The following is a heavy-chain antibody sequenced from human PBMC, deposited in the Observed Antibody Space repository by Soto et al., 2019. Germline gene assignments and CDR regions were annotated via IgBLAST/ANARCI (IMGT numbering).Heavy chain of an antibody. V-gene: IGHV4-39*01. J-gene: IGHJ5*02. CDR1: GGSISSSSYY. Sequence: QLQLQESGPGLVKPSETLSLTCTVSGGSISSSSYYWGWIRQPPGKGLEWIGSIYYSGSTSYNPSLQSRVTISVDTSKNQFSLNLSSVTAADTAVYYCARHGGDRHSSGCYGGVYRYNWFDPWGQGTLVTVSS. CDR2: IYYSGST. D-gene: IGHD6-19*01. CDR3: ARHGGDRHSSGCYGGVYRYNWFDP.